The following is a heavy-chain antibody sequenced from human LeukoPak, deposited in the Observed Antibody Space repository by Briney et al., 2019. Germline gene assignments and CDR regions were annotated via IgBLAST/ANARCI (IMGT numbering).Heavy chain of an antibody. V-gene: IGHV1-46*01. CDR3: ARKWSSRDWFDP. CDR1: GGTFSSYA. Sequence: ASVKVSCKASGGTFSSYAISWVRQAPGQGLEWMGIINPRGDATTYAQKFQGRVTMTSDTSTTTVYMELSSLTSEDTGLYYCARKWSSRDWFDPWGQGTLVTVSS. CDR2: INPRGDAT. D-gene: IGHD2-8*01. J-gene: IGHJ5*02.